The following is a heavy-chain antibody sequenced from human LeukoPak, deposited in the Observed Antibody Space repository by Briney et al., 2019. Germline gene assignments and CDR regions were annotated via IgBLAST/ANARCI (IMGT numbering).Heavy chain of an antibody. CDR1: GGSFSGYY. CDR2: IYYSGST. J-gene: IGHJ3*02. Sequence: SETLSLTCAVYGGSFSGYYWSWIRQPPGKGLEWIGSIYYSGSTYYNPSLKSRVTISVDKSKNQFSLKLSSVTAADTAVYYCASTVAGNPPDAFDIWGQGTMVTVSS. D-gene: IGHD6-19*01. V-gene: IGHV4-34*01. CDR3: ASTVAGNPPDAFDI.